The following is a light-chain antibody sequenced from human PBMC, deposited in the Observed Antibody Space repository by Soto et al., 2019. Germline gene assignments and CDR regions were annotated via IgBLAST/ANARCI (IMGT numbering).Light chain of an antibody. CDR3: QQYNSYPWT. J-gene: IGKJ1*01. Sequence: DIQMTQSPSSLSASVGDRVTITCRASQSISSWLAWYQQKPGKAPKLLIYKASTLESGVPSNFSGSGSGTEFTLSISSLQPEDFATYYCQQYNSYPWTFGQGTTVDIK. CDR1: QSISSW. V-gene: IGKV1-5*03. CDR2: KAS.